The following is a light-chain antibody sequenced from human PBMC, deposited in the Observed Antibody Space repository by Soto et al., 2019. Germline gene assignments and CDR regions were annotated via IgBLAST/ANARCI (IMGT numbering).Light chain of an antibody. CDR1: QSVTNW. CDR3: QQYTTYPYT. V-gene: IGKV1-5*01. Sequence: DIQMTQSPSTLSASVGDRVTITCRASQSVTNWLAWYQQKPGKAPNLLIYDASRLQSGIPSRFSGSGSGTEFTLTISSLQPDDFATYDCQQYTTYPYTFGQGTKLEIK. CDR2: DAS. J-gene: IGKJ2*01.